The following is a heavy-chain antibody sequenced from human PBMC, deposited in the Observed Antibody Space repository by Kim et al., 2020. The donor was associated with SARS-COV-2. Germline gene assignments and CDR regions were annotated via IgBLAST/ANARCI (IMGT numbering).Heavy chain of an antibody. J-gene: IGHJ4*02. D-gene: IGHD2-15*01. V-gene: IGHV3-23*01. CDR1: GFTFSSYA. CDR2: ISGSGGST. Sequence: GGSLRLSCAASGFTFSSYAMSWVRQAPGKGLEWVSAISGSGGSTYYADSVKGRFTISRDNSKNTLYLQMNSLRAEDTAVYYCAIIWEGGGSCGYWGQGTLVTVSS. CDR3: AIIWEGGGSCGY.